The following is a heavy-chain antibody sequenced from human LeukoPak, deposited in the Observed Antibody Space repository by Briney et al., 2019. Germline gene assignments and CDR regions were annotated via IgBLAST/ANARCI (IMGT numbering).Heavy chain of an antibody. Sequence: SETLSLTCTVSGGSISTSSYYWGWVRQPPGKGLEWIGNIFYSGSTYYNPSLKSRVTISVDTSKNQFSLKLSSVTAADTAVYYCARDMTYYDSSGWDAFDIWGQGTMVTVSS. D-gene: IGHD3-22*01. CDR2: IFYSGST. V-gene: IGHV4-39*02. CDR1: GGSISTSSYY. CDR3: ARDMTYYDSSGWDAFDI. J-gene: IGHJ3*02.